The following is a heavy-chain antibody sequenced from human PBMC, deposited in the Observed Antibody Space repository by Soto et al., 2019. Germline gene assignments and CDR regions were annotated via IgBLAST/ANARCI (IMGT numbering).Heavy chain of an antibody. CDR3: ARHSGRGSRRWLQLHSWFDP. D-gene: IGHD5-12*01. V-gene: IGHV5-51*01. J-gene: IGHJ5*02. CDR2: IYPGDSDT. CDR1: GYSFTSYW. Sequence: PGESLKISCKGSGYSFTSYWIGWVRQMPGKGLEWMGIIYPGDSDTRYSPSFQGQVTISADKSISTAYLQWSSLKASDTAMYYCARHSGRGSRRWLQLHSWFDPWGQGTLVTVSS.